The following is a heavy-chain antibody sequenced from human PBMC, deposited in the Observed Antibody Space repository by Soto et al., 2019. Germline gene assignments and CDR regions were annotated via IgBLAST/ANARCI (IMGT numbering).Heavy chain of an antibody. CDR3: ARDGSSGWYYYGMDV. J-gene: IGHJ6*02. CDR2: ISSSSSYI. V-gene: IGHV3-21*01. Sequence: PGGSLRLSCAASGFTFSSYSMNWVRQAPVKGLEWVSSISSSSSYIYYADSVKGRFTISRDNAKNSLYLQMNSLRAEDTAVYYCARDGSSGWYYYGMDVWGQGTTVTVSS. CDR1: GFTFSSYS. D-gene: IGHD6-19*01.